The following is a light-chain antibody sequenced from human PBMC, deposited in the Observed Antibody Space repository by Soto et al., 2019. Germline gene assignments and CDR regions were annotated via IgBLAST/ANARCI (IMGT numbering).Light chain of an antibody. Sequence: EIVMTQSPATLSVSPVERATLSXMASQSVSSNLAWYQQKPGQAPRLLIYGASTRATGIPARFSGSGSGTEFTLTISSLQSEDFAVYYCQQYNNWPRTFGQGTKVDI. CDR3: QQYNNWPRT. V-gene: IGKV3-15*01. CDR2: GAS. CDR1: QSVSSN. J-gene: IGKJ1*01.